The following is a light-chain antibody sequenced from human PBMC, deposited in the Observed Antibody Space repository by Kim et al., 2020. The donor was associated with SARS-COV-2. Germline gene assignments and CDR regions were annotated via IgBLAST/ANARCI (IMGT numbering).Light chain of an antibody. CDR2: GKN. V-gene: IGLV3-19*01. Sequence: VDLGQTVRITCRGDSLRTYYTSWFQQKPGQAPIVVFYGKNSRPSGIPDRFSGSSSGNTASLTITATQAGDEADYYCNSRDNNDNVLFGGGTQLTVL. CDR1: SLRTYY. CDR3: NSRDNNDNVL. J-gene: IGLJ2*01.